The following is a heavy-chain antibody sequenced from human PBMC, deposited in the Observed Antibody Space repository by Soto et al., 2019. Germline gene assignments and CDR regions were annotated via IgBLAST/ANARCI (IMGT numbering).Heavy chain of an antibody. CDR1: GVAFSFYS. Sequence: LRLSYEVSGVAFSFYSMSWVRQAPGKGLEWVASISGNGATTYYAASGKGRFTFSRDNSKNTVHLQMNSLRGEDTAVYYCAKDRGGFTSGWEFFDFWGQGTLVTVSS. CDR2: ISGNGATT. V-gene: IGHV3-23*01. D-gene: IGHD6-19*01. CDR3: AKDRGGFTSGWEFFDF. J-gene: IGHJ4*02.